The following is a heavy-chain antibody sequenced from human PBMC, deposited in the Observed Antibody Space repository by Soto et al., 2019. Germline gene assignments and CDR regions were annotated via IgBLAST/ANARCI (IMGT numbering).Heavy chain of an antibody. J-gene: IGHJ4*02. CDR1: GFMFSTYV. CDR2: ISGSGGST. Sequence: EVQLLESGGGLIQPGGSLRLSCAASGFMFSTYVMSWVRQAPGKGLEWVSAISGSGGSTYYADSVKGRFTISRDNSKNTLYLQMNSLRAEDTAVYYCAKALEVDRGYWGQGTLVTVSS. D-gene: IGHD5-12*01. CDR3: AKALEVDRGY. V-gene: IGHV3-23*01.